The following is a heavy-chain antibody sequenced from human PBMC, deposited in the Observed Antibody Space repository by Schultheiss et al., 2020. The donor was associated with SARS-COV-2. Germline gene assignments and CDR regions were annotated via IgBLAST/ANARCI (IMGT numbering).Heavy chain of an antibody. CDR2: INHSGST. J-gene: IGHJ6*02. Sequence: SQTLSLTCTVSGGSISSYYWSWIRQPAGKGLEWIGEINHSGSTNYNPSLKSRVTISVDTSKNQFSLKLSSVTAADTAVYYCARGAGGYCSGGSCYSYHYYGLDVWGQGTTATVAS. V-gene: IGHV4-34*09. CDR1: GGSISSYY. D-gene: IGHD2-15*01. CDR3: ARGAGGYCSGGSCYSYHYYGLDV.